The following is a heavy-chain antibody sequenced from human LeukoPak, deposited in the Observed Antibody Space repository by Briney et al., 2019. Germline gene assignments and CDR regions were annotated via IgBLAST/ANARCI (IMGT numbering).Heavy chain of an antibody. V-gene: IGHV4-38-2*02. CDR1: GYSISSGYY. J-gene: IGHJ6*04. D-gene: IGHD3-9*01. CDR2: IYHSGST. Sequence: SETLSLTCAVSGYSISSGYYWGWIRPPPGKGLEWIGSIYHSGSTYYNPSLKSRVTISVDTSKNQFSLKLSSVTAADTAVYYCARDQEGYYDILTGPSRWGKGTTVTVSS. CDR3: ARDQEGYYDILTGPSR.